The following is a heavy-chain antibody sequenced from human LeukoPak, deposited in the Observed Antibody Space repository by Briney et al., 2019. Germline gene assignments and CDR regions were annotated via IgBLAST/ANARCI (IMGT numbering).Heavy chain of an antibody. CDR1: GGSISSYY. CDR2: IYYSGST. CDR3: ARLDYYDGSGYYSFDY. V-gene: IGHV4-59*01. Sequence: PSETLSLTCTVSGGSISSYYWSWIRQPPGKGLEWIGYIYYSGSTNYNPSLKSRVTMSVDTSKNQFSLKLSSVTAADTAVYYCARLDYYDGSGYYSFDYWGQGTLVTVSS. J-gene: IGHJ4*02. D-gene: IGHD3-22*01.